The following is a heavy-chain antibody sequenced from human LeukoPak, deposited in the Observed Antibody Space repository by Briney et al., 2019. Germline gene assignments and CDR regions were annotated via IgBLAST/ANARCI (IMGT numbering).Heavy chain of an antibody. CDR1: GFTFSNAR. CDR3: TALWGFAFDI. V-gene: IGHV3-15*01. J-gene: IGHJ3*02. Sequence: PGGSLRLSCAASGFTFSNARMSWVRQAPGKGLEWVGRIKSKTDGGTTDYAAPVKGRFTISRDDSKNTLYLHMSSLKTEDTAVYYCTALWGFAFDIWGQGTLVTVFS. CDR2: IKSKTDGGTT. D-gene: IGHD7-27*01.